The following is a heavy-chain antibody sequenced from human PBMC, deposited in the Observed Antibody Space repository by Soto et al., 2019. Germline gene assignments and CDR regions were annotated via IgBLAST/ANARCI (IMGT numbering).Heavy chain of an antibody. CDR1: GFTFSMFW. V-gene: IGHV3-74*01. J-gene: IGHJ4*02. CDR3: TRGPRSTSTGTGAF. D-gene: IGHD1-1*01. Sequence: GGSLRLSCAASGFTFSMFWMHWVRQVPGKGPEWVSRINDDGISTNYADSVKGRFTISRDNAKNILYLQMNALRVEDTAAYYCTRGPRSTSTGTGAFWGQGTLVTVSS. CDR2: INDDGIST.